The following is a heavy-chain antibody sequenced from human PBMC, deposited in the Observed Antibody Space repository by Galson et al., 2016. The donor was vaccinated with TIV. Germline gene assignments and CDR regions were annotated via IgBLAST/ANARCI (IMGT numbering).Heavy chain of an antibody. J-gene: IGHJ6*03. D-gene: IGHD6-13*01. V-gene: IGHV3-30*02. CDR2: ILYDGNNR. CDR1: GFTFSGYG. CDR3: AKGAAGRLYYYYHMDV. Sequence: LRLSCAASGFTFSGYGMHWVRQAPGKGLEWVAFILYDGNNRYYADSVKGRFTISRDNSKNTPYLQINSLRAEDTAVYYCAKGAAGRLYYYYHMDVWGRGTTVTVSS.